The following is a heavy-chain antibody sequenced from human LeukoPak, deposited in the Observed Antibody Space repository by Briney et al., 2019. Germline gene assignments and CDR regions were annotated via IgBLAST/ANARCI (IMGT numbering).Heavy chain of an antibody. Sequence: SVKVSYKASGGTFSSYSISWVRQAPGQGLEWMGRIIPILGIANYAQKFQGRVTITADKYTSTAYMELSSLRSEDTAVYYCARNGLYYYYGMDVWGQGTTVTVSS. CDR3: ARNGLYYYYGMDV. V-gene: IGHV1-69*02. CDR2: IIPILGIA. J-gene: IGHJ6*02. D-gene: IGHD1-1*01. CDR1: GGTFSSYS.